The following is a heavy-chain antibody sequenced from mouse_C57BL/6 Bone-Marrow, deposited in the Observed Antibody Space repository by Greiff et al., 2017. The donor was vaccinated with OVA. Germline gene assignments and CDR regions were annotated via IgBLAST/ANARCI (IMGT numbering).Heavy chain of an antibody. Sequence: QVQLQQPGAELVKPGASVKLSCQASGYTFTSYWMHWVKQRPGQGLEWIGMIHPNSGITNYNEKFKSKATLTVDKSASTAYMQLSSLTSEDSAVYYCANYGNHWYFDVWGTGTTVTVSS. CDR2: IHPNSGIT. CDR3: ANYGNHWYFDV. V-gene: IGHV1-64*01. D-gene: IGHD2-1*01. J-gene: IGHJ1*03. CDR1: GYTFTSYW.